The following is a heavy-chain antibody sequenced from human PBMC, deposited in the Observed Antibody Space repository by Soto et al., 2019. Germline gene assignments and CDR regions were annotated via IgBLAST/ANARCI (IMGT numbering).Heavy chain of an antibody. CDR1: GFTVSSNY. D-gene: IGHD6-6*01. J-gene: IGHJ4*02. V-gene: IGHV3-53*01. CDR2: IYSGGST. Sequence: EVQLVESGGGLIQPGGSLRLSCAASGFTVSSNYMSWVRQAPGKGLEWVSVIYSGGSTYYADSVKGRFTISRDNSKNTLYLQMNSLRAEDTAVYYCARDSSSSRGNFDYWGQGTLVTVSS. CDR3: ARDSSSSRGNFDY.